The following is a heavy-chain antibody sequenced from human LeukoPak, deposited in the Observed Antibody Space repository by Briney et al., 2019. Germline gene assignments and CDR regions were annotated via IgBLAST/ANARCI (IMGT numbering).Heavy chain of an antibody. D-gene: IGHD1-26*01. CDR1: GYIFTGYY. Sequence: ASVKVSCKASGYIFTGYYMHWVRQAPGQGLEWMGWINPNSGGTNSAQKFQGGVTMTRDTSISTAYMELSRLTSDDTAVYYCARHPYSGSYHFDYWGQGTLVTVSS. J-gene: IGHJ4*02. CDR2: INPNSGGT. CDR3: ARHPYSGSYHFDY. V-gene: IGHV1-2*02.